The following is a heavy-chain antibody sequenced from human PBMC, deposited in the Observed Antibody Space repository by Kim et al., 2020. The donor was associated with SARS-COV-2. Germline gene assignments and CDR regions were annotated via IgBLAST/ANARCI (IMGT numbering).Heavy chain of an antibody. D-gene: IGHD2-2*02. CDR1: GFTFSRYG. V-gene: IGHV3-33*03. CDR3: ARALIIELAAARPVYWYYGMDV. J-gene: IGHJ6*02. Sequence: GGSLRLSCVASGFTFSRYGMHWVRQAPGKGLEWVAVTWYDGTKECYADSVKGRFTISRDNSKNTVYLQMNGLRAEDTAVYYCARALIIELAAARPVYWYYGMDVWGQGTTVTVSS. CDR2: TWYDGTKE.